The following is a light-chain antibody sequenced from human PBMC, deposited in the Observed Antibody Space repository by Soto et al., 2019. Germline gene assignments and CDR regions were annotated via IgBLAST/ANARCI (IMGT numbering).Light chain of an antibody. CDR2: LEGSGSY. CDR3: ETWDSNTPWV. CDR1: SGHSSYI. Sequence: QSVLTQSSSASASLGSSVKLTCTLSSGHSSYIIAWHQQQPGKAPRYLMKLEGSGSYNKGSGVPDRFSGSSSGADRYLTITTLQLEDEADYYCETWDSNTPWVFGGGTKGTVL. V-gene: IGLV4-60*02. J-gene: IGLJ3*02.